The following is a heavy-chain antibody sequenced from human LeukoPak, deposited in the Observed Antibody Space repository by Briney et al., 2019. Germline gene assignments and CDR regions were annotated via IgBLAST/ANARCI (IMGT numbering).Heavy chain of an antibody. D-gene: IGHD6-13*01. Sequence: PGGSLRLSCAASRFTFSSYEMNWVRQTPGKGLEWVSYISSSGSTISYADSVKGRFTISRDNAKNSLYLQMNSLRADDTAVYYCAREAAADVFDIWGHGTTVTVSS. CDR1: RFTFSSYE. CDR2: ISSSGSTI. V-gene: IGHV3-48*03. J-gene: IGHJ3*02. CDR3: AREAAADVFDI.